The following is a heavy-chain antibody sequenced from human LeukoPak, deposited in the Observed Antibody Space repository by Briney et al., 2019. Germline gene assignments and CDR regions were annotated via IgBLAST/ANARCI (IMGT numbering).Heavy chain of an antibody. CDR1: GGSISTYY. V-gene: IGHV4-59*01. D-gene: IGHD3-16*01. J-gene: IGHJ6*03. Sequence: PSETLSLTCTVSGGSISTYYWSWIRQPPGKGLEWIGYIYYSGSTNYSPSLKSRVTISVDTSKNQFSLKLSSVTAADTAVYYCARSYDYYYYYMDVWGKGTTVTVSS. CDR3: ARSYDYYYYYMDV. CDR2: IYYSGST.